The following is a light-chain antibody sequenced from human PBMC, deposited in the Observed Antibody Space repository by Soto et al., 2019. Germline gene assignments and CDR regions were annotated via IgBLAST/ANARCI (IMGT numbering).Light chain of an antibody. Sequence: DIQMTQSPSSLSASVGDRVTITCQASQDISNYLNWYQQKRGKAPKIXIYDASNLETGVPSRFSGSGSGTDFTFTISSLQPEDIATYYCQQYDNLPLTFGGGTKVDIK. CDR1: QDISNY. CDR2: DAS. V-gene: IGKV1-33*01. J-gene: IGKJ4*01. CDR3: QQYDNLPLT.